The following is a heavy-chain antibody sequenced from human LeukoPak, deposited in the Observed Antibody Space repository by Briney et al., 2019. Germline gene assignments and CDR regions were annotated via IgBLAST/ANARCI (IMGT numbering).Heavy chain of an antibody. D-gene: IGHD5-12*01. CDR1: GFTFSSYS. CDR3: AKDFAIVAKENYFDY. V-gene: IGHV3-21*01. Sequence: GGSLRLSCAASGFTFSSYSMNWVRQAPGKGLEWVSSISSSSSYIYYADSVKGRFTISRDNAKNSLYLQMNSLRAEDTAVYYCAKDFAIVAKENYFDYWGQGTLVTVSS. J-gene: IGHJ4*02. CDR2: ISSSSSYI.